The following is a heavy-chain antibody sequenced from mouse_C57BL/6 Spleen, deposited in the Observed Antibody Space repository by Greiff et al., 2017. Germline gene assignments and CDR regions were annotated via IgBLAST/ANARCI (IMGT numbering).Heavy chain of an antibody. V-gene: IGHV1-18*01. CDR1: GYTFTDYN. J-gene: IGHJ3*01. D-gene: IGHD2-5*01. CDR2: INPNNGGT. Sequence: VQLQQPGPELVKPGASVKIPCKASGYTFTDYNMDWVKQSHGKSLEWIGDINPNNGGTIYNQKFKGKATLTVDKSSSTAYMELRSLTSEDTAVYYCARNPYYSKGPFFAYWGQGTLVTVSA. CDR3: ARNPYYSKGPFFAY.